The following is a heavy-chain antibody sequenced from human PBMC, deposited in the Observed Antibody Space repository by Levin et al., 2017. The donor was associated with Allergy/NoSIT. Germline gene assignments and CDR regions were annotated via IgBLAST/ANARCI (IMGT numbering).Heavy chain of an antibody. CDR1: GFTFSSYG. D-gene: IGHD6-13*01. CDR3: ANPPYSSSWYGGY. V-gene: IGHV3-30*18. J-gene: IGHJ4*02. CDR2: ISYDGSNK. Sequence: GESLKISCAASGFTFSSYGMHWVRQAPGKGLEWVAVISYDGSNKYYADSVKGRFTISRDNSKNTLYLQMNSLRAEDTAVYYCANPPYSSSWYGGYWGQGTLVTVSS.